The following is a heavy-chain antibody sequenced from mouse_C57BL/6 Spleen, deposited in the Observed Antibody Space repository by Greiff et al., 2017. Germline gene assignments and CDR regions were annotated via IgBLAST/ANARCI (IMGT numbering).Heavy chain of an antibody. CDR1: GFSLSTSGMG. CDR2: IYWDDDK. D-gene: IGHD1-1*01. J-gene: IGHJ1*03. CDR3: ARRANYGSSYGDWYFDV. Sequence: QVTLKESGPGILQSSQTLSLTCSFSGFSLSTSGMGVSWIRQPSGKGLEWLAHIYWDDDKRYNPSLKSRLTISKDTSRNQVFLKITSVDTADTATYYCARRANYGSSYGDWYFDVWGTGTTVTVSS. V-gene: IGHV8-12*01.